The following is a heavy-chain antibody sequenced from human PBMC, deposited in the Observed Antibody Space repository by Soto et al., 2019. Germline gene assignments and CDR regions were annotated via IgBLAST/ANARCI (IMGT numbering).Heavy chain of an antibody. Sequence: ASVKVSCKASGFTFTSSAMQWVRQARGQRLEWIGWIVVGSGNTNYAQKFQERVTITRDMSTSTAYMELSSLRSEDTAVYYCAAESTRAYCGGDCYSPWGQGTLVTVSS. V-gene: IGHV1-58*02. CDR3: AAESTRAYCGGDCYSP. J-gene: IGHJ5*02. CDR2: IVVGSGNT. CDR1: GFTFTSSA. D-gene: IGHD2-21*01.